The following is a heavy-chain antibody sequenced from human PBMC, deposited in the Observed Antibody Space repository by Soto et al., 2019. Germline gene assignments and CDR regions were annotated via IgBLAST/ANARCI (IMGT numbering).Heavy chain of an antibody. CDR1: GYTLTELS. CDR3: PPDLPRYGDITYYYSGMDV. D-gene: IGHD4-17*01. J-gene: IGHJ6*02. CDR2: FDPEDGET. Sequence: ASVKVSCKVSGYTLTELSMHWVRQAPGKGHEWMGGFDPEDGETIYAQKFQGRVTMTEDTSTDTAYMELSSLRSEDTAVYYCPPDLPRYGDITYYYSGMDVWGQGTTVTAP. V-gene: IGHV1-24*01.